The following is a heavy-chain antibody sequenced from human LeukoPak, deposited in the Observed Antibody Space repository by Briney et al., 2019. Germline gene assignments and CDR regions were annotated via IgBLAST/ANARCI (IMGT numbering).Heavy chain of an antibody. Sequence: PSETLSLTCAVYGGSFSGYYWSWIRQPPGKGLEYIGEINHSGSTNYNPSLKSRVTISVDTSKNQFSLKLSSVTAADTAVYYCARYALGSYYYYCYMDVWGKGTTVTISS. CDR3: ARYALGSYYYYCYMDV. CDR2: INHSGST. V-gene: IGHV4-34*01. CDR1: GGSFSGYY. J-gene: IGHJ6*03. D-gene: IGHD3-16*01.